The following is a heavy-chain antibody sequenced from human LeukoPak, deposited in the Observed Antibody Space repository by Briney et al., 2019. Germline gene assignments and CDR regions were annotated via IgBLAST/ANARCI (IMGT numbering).Heavy chain of an antibody. V-gene: IGHV3-30*18. CDR2: ISYDGSNK. D-gene: IGHD4-17*01. CDR1: GFTFSSYG. CDR3: AKDWVELGGYGDPGAFDI. Sequence: GGSLRLSCAASGFTFSSYGMHWVRQAPGKGLEWVAVISYDGSNKYYADSVKGRFTISRDNSKNTLYLQMNSLRAEDTAVYYCAKDWVELGGYGDPGAFDIWGQGTMVTVSS. J-gene: IGHJ3*02.